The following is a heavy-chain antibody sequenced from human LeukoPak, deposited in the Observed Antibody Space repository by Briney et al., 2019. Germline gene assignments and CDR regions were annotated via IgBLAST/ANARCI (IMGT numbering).Heavy chain of an antibody. V-gene: IGHV3-74*01. CDR2: IRTDGGST. CDR1: GFRFSNYW. D-gene: IGHD2-8*02. Sequence: GGSLRLSCAASGFRFSNYWIHWVRQAPAKGLVWVSRIRTDGGSTAYADFVKGRFTISIDNAKNTVYLQMNSLRADDTAVYYCARDMETGGRAFDSWGQGTLVTVSS. J-gene: IGHJ4*02. CDR3: ARDMETGGRAFDS.